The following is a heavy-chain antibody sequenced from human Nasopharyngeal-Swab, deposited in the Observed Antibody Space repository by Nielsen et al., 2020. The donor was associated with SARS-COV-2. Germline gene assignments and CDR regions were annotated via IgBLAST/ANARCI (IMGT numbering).Heavy chain of an antibody. CDR3: AKKFHYYDSSGYARGAFDY. D-gene: IGHD3-22*01. CDR1: GFTFSSYA. CDR2: ISGSGGST. V-gene: IGHV3-23*01. J-gene: IGHJ4*02. Sequence: GESLKISCAASGFTFSSYAMSWVRQAPGKGLEWVSAISGSGGSTYYAGSVKGRFTISRDNSKNTLYLQMNSLRAEDTAVYYCAKKFHYYDSSGYARGAFDYWGQGTLVTVSS.